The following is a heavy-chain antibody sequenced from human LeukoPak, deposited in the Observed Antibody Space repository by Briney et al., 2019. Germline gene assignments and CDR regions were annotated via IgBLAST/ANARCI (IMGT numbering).Heavy chain of an antibody. CDR2: INHSGAT. D-gene: IGHD3-10*01. CDR1: GGSFSSYY. Sequence: SETLSLTCAVYGGSFSSYYWSWIRQPPGKGLEWIAEINHSGATNYNPSLKSRVTISVDMSKNQFSLKLSSVTAADTAVYYCARLGPYCYYMDVLGKGTTVTVSS. CDR3: ARLGPYCYYMDV. V-gene: IGHV4-34*01. J-gene: IGHJ6*03.